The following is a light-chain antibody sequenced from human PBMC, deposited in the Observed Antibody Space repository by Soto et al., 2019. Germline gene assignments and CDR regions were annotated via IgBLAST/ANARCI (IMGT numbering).Light chain of an antibody. CDR2: DVS. V-gene: IGLV2-14*01. CDR1: SRDVGGYDY. J-gene: IGLJ1*01. CDR3: SSYTSSSTLAV. Sequence: QSALTQPASVSGSPGQSITISCTGTSRDVGGYDYVSWYQQHPGEAPKLMIFDVSHRPSGVSNRFSGSRSGNTASLTISGLQAEDEADYYCSSYTSSSTLAVFGTGTKLTVL.